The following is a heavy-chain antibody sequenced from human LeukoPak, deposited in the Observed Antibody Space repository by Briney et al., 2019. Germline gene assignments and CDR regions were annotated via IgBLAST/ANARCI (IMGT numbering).Heavy chain of an antibody. CDR1: GGSISSYY. CDR2: IYYSGST. V-gene: IGHV4-59*01. Sequence: PSETLSLTCTVSGGSISSYYWSWIRQPPGKGLEWIGYIYYSGSTNYNPSLKSRVTISVDTSKNQFSLKLSYVTAADTAVYYCARGDYYDSSGYYWDYWGQGTLVTVSS. CDR3: ARGDYYDSSGYYWDY. D-gene: IGHD3-22*01. J-gene: IGHJ4*02.